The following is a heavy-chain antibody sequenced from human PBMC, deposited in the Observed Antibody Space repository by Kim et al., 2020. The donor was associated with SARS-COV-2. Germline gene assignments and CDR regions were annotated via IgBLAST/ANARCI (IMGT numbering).Heavy chain of an antibody. D-gene: IGHD3-10*01. J-gene: IGHJ6*02. Sequence: NYAQKFQGWVTMTRDTSISTAYMELSRLRSDDTAVYYCAREYYYGPGCMDVWGQGTTVTVSS. V-gene: IGHV1-2*04. CDR3: AREYYYGPGCMDV.